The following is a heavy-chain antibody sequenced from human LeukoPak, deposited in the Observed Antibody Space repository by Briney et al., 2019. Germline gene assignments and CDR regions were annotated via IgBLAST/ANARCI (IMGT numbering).Heavy chain of an antibody. CDR3: AKNVVVKRYFDY. D-gene: IGHD2-15*01. J-gene: IGHJ4*02. CDR2: ISGSGRTT. Sequence: PGGSLRLSCAASGFTFSNHAMSWVRQAPGKGLQWVSVISGSGRTTEYADSVKGRFTISRDNSKNTLSLQMNSLRAEDTAIYYCAKNVVVKRYFDYWGQGTLITVSS. V-gene: IGHV3-23*01. CDR1: GFTFSNHA.